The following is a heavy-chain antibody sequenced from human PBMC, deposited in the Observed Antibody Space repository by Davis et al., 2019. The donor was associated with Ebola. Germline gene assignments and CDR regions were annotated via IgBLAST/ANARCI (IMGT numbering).Heavy chain of an antibody. CDR1: GYSFSSYG. V-gene: IGHV1-3*01. CDR2: INAGSGNT. CDR3: ARVVGATTGWFDP. Sequence: ASVKVSCKASGYSFSSYGMHWVRQAPGQRLEWMGWINAGSGNTKYSQKLQGRVTITRDTSASTAYMEVSSLRSEDTAVYYCARVVGATTGWFDPWGQGTLVTVSS. D-gene: IGHD1-26*01. J-gene: IGHJ5*02.